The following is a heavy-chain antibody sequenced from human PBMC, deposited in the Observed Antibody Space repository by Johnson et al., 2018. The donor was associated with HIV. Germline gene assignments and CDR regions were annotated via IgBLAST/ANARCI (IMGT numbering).Heavy chain of an antibody. Sequence: QVQLVESGGCVVQPGRSLRLSCAASGFTFSSYAMHWVRQAPGKGLEWVAVISYDGSNKYYADSVKGRFTISRDNSKNTLYLQMNSLRAEDTAVYYCAGVGYSSSWYLGAFDIWGQGTIVTVSS. D-gene: IGHD6-13*01. V-gene: IGHV3-30-3*01. CDR2: ISYDGSNK. CDR3: AGVGYSSSWYLGAFDI. CDR1: GFTFSSYA. J-gene: IGHJ3*02.